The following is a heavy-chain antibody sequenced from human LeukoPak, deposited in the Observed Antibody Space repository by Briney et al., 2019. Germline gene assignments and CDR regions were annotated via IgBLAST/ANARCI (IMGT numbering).Heavy chain of an antibody. J-gene: IGHJ4*02. CDR2: ISSSSSTI. Sequence: GGSLRLSCAASGFTFSSYAMHWVRQAPGKGLEWVSYISSSSSTIYYADSVKGRFTISRDNAKNSLYLQMNSLRAEDTAVYYCARDHMTIFDYWGQGTLVTVSS. D-gene: IGHD2-21*01. CDR3: ARDHMTIFDY. V-gene: IGHV3-48*01. CDR1: GFTFSSYA.